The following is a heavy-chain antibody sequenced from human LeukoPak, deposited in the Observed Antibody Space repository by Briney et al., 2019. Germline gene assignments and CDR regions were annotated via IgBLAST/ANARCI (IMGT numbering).Heavy chain of an antibody. Sequence: GESLKISSKGSGYSFTSSWIGWGRQMPGKGLEWMGIIYPADSDTRYSPSFQGQVTISADKSTSTAYLQWSSLKASDTAMYYCARHTSYSASCYLHYGGQGTLVTVSS. CDR3: ARHTSYSASCYLHY. CDR1: GYSFTSSW. CDR2: IYPADSDT. D-gene: IGHD4/OR15-4a*01. V-gene: IGHV5-51*01. J-gene: IGHJ4*02.